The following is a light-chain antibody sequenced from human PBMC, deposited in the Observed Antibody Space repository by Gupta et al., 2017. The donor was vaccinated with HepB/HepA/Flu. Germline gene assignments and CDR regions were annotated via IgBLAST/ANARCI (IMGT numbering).Light chain of an antibody. J-gene: IGLJ1*01. Sequence: QSVLPQPPSASGTPGQRATFSRSGSSSNIGSNYVYWYQQFPGTAPKLLINRNIQRPSGVPDRFSGSKSGTYASLAISGLRSDDEDDYYCATWDDSLSGYVFGNGTNVTVL. CDR1: SSNIGSNY. CDR2: RNI. CDR3: ATWDDSLSGYV. V-gene: IGLV1-47*01.